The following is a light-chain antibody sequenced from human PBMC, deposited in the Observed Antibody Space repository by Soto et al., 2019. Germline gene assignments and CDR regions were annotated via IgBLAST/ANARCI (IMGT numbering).Light chain of an antibody. CDR2: GAS. V-gene: IGKV4-1*01. CDR1: HNILYKSKNKNY. J-gene: IGKJ1*01. CDR3: QQYGGSPRT. Sequence: DLVMTQSAYSLGMSLAEMAPINCKSSHNILYKSKNKNYLAWYQQKPGQAPRLLIYGASNRATGIPDRFTGSGFGTDFTLTISRLAPEDLAVYYCQQYGGSPRTFGQGTKVDIK.